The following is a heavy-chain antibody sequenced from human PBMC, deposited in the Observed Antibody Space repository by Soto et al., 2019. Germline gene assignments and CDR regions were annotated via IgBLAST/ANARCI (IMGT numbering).Heavy chain of an antibody. J-gene: IGHJ5*02. V-gene: IGHV1-69*01. CDR2: IIPIFRTP. D-gene: IGHD5-12*01. Sequence: QVQLVQSGAEVKQPGSSVKVSCQASGVTFSSFAISWVRQAPGQGLEWMGGIIPIFRTPNYAQNFQGRVTITADESTSSDYMELSRLRSEDTAVYYCARSTGSGFRPGTHRFNWFDPWGQGTLVTVSS. CDR3: ARSTGSGFRPGTHRFNWFDP. CDR1: GVTFSSFA.